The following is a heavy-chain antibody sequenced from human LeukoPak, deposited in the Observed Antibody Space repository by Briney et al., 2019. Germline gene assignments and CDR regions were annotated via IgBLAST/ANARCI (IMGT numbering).Heavy chain of an antibody. D-gene: IGHD1-26*01. CDR1: GGTFSSYA. CDR2: INPTVGST. Sequence: ASVKVSCKASGGTFSSYAISWVRQAPGQGLEWMGIINPTVGSTTYAQKFQGRVTMTRDTSTSTVFMELSSLRSEDTAVYYCARDGEYSGGYLDCWGQGTLVTVSS. V-gene: IGHV1-46*03. CDR3: ARDGEYSGGYLDC. J-gene: IGHJ4*02.